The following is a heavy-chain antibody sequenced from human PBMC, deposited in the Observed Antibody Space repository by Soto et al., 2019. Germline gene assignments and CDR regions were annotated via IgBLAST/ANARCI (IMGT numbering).Heavy chain of an antibody. Sequence: QVKLVQSGAEVKKPGASVKVSCKASGYTFISYGITWVQQAPGQGLEWMGWISAFNGNINYEQKLQGRVPMTTDTDTSTDNMELRRLSSDDTDVDYCAGRGSSSTGRSPLDYWGQGTLVTVSS. V-gene: IGHV1-18*01. J-gene: IGHJ4*02. CDR2: ISAFNGNI. CDR1: GYTFISYG. D-gene: IGHD6-13*01. CDR3: AGRGSSSTGRSPLDY.